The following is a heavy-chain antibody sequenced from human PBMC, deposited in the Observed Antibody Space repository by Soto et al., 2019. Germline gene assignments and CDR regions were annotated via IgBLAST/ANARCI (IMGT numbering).Heavy chain of an antibody. CDR1: GGSISSGGYS. Sequence: SEPLSLTCAVSGGSISSGGYSWSWIRQPPGKGLEWIGYIYHSGSTYYNPSLKSRVTISVDRSKNQFSLKLSSATAADTAVYYCARSPPPGDRWGNYYCGMDAWGQETTFT. CDR2: IYHSGST. CDR3: ARSPPPGDRWGNYYCGMDA. D-gene: IGHD4-17*01. V-gene: IGHV4-30-2*01. J-gene: IGHJ6*02.